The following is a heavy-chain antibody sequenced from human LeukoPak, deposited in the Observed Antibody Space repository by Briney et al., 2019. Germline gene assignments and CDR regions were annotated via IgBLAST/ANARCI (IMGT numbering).Heavy chain of an antibody. D-gene: IGHD3-9*01. CDR3: AKDYLLRYFDWSGFDY. CDR2: ISWNSGSI. J-gene: IGHJ4*02. Sequence: PGRSLRLSCAASGFTFDDYAMHWVRQAPGKGLEWVSGISWNSGSIGYADSVKGRFTISRDNAKNSLYLQMNSLRAEDTALYYCAKDYLLRYFDWSGFDYWGQGTLVTVSS. CDR1: GFTFDDYA. V-gene: IGHV3-9*01.